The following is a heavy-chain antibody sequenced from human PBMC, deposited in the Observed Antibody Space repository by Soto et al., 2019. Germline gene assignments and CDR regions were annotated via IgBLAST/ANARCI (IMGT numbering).Heavy chain of an antibody. CDR2: MYHSGST. CDR3: ARVWGXXXVMSRFDP. Sequence: PSETLSLTXSVSGGSINRGCEXXSWIRQSPGKGLEWIEYMYHSGSTDXNPSLKSRLTISIDMSKNQFSLKLSAVTAADTAVYYCARVWGXXXVMSRFDPWGQGTLVTVS. J-gene: IGHJ5*02. D-gene: IGHD3-16*01. CDR1: GGSINRGCEX. V-gene: IGHV4-31*03.